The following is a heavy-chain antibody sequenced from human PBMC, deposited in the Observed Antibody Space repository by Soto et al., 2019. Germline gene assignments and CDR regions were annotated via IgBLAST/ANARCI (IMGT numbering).Heavy chain of an antibody. J-gene: IGHJ6*04. Sequence: SVKVSCKASGYTFTGYYMHWVRQAPGQGLEWMGWINPNSGGTNYAQKFQGWVTMTRDTSISTAYMELSRLRSDDTAVYYCARAGVVVVAATNGGSPGWSMDVGGKGTTVTVSS. CDR3: ARAGVVVVAATNGGSPGWSMDV. D-gene: IGHD2-15*01. CDR1: GYTFTGYY. V-gene: IGHV1-2*04. CDR2: INPNSGGT.